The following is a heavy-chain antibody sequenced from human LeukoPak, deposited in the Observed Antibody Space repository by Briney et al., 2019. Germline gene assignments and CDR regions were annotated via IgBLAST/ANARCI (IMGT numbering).Heavy chain of an antibody. CDR2: INPNNGGT. J-gene: IGHJ4*02. Sequence: GASVKVSCKASGYTFTGYYMHWVRQAPGQGLEWMGWINPNNGGTNYAQKFQGRVTMTRDTSTSTAYMELSRLRSDDTAVYYCARDGSSRWYGGFDYWGQGTLVTISS. V-gene: IGHV1-2*02. D-gene: IGHD6-13*01. CDR1: GYTFTGYY. CDR3: ARDGSSRWYGGFDY.